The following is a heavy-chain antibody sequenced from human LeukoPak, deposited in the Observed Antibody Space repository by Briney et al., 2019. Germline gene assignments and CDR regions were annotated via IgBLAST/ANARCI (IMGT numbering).Heavy chain of an antibody. J-gene: IGHJ4*02. CDR1: GFTFSSYG. D-gene: IGHD2-15*01. CDR3: AKASFSYCSAGSCYGLDY. CDR2: TSYDGSNK. V-gene: IGHV3-30*18. Sequence: GGSLRLSCAASGFTFSSYGMHWVRQTPGKGLEWVAVTSYDGSNKYYADSVKGRFTISRDNSKNVLSLQMNSLRAEDTAVYYCAKASFSYCSAGSCYGLDYWGQGTLVTISS.